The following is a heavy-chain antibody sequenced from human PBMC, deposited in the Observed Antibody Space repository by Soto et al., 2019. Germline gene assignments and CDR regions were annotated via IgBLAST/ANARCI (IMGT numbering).Heavy chain of an antibody. Sequence: QVQLVESGGGVVQPGRSLRVSCAASGFTFSNYAMHWVRQAPGKGLEWVAVVSYDGSKQFYADSVEGRFNISRDSSKSTLYLHMDNLRDEDTAVYYCAKDRVYYYDNSGYYKFDYWGQGTVVTVSS. CDR2: VSYDGSKQ. CDR1: GFTFSNYA. D-gene: IGHD3-22*01. CDR3: AKDRVYYYDNSGYYKFDY. V-gene: IGHV3-30-3*01. J-gene: IGHJ4*02.